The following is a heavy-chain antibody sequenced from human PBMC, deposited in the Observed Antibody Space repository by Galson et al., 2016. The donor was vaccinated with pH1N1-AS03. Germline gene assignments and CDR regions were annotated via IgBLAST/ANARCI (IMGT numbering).Heavy chain of an antibody. V-gene: IGHV4-61*02. CDR2: GYSSGHT. J-gene: IGHJ4*02. CDR1: GASISSSTYY. CDR3: AREDGSTVISKFDY. Sequence: TLSLTCTVSGASISSSTYYWSWIRQPAGKGLEWIGRGYSSGHTNYNPSLKGRVTISVDTSKNQFSLRLSSVTAADTAIYYCAREDGSTVISKFDYRGQGTLVTVSS. D-gene: IGHD5-24*01.